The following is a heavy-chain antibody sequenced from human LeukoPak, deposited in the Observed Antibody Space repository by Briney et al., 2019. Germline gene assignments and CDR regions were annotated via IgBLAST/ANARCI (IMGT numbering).Heavy chain of an antibody. CDR2: IRSKAYGGTT. CDR3: TRDGGSYYPWYFDL. CDR1: GFTFGDYA. D-gene: IGHD1-26*01. V-gene: IGHV3-49*04. Sequence: PGRSLRLSCTASGFTFGDYAMSWVRQAPGKGLEWVGFIRSKAYGGTTEYAASVKGRFTISRDDSKSIAYLQMNSLKTEDTAVHYCTRDGGSYYPWYFDLWGRGTLVTVSS. J-gene: IGHJ2*01.